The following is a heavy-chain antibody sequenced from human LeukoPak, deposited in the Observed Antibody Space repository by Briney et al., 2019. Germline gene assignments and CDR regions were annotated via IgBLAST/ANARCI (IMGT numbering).Heavy chain of an antibody. V-gene: IGHV3-23*01. CDR1: GFTFSSYG. J-gene: IGHJ4*02. D-gene: IGHD6-13*01. Sequence: GGTLRLSCAASGFTFSSYGMSWVRQAPGKGLEWVSAISGSGGSTYYADSVKGRFTISRDNSKNTLYLQMNSLRAEGTAVYYCAKLKGPGYSSSWYGNYFDYWGQGTLVTVSS. CDR3: AKLKGPGYSSSWYGNYFDY. CDR2: ISGSGGST.